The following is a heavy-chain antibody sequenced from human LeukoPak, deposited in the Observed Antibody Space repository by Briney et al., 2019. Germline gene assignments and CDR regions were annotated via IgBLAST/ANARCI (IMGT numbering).Heavy chain of an antibody. CDR3: ARVRGWYLDY. CDR2: ISSSSSYT. Sequence: GGSLILSCAASGFTFSDYYMSWIRQAPGKGLEWVSYISSSSSYTNHADSVKGRFTISRDNAKNSLYLQMNSLRAEDTAVYYCARVRGWYLDYWGQGTVVTVSS. CDR1: GFTFSDYY. D-gene: IGHD6-19*01. J-gene: IGHJ4*02. V-gene: IGHV3-11*06.